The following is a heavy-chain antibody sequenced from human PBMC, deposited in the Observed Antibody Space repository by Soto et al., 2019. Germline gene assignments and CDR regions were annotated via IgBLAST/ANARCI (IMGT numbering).Heavy chain of an antibody. J-gene: IGHJ4*02. CDR1: GGSISSSSYY. Sequence: SETLSLTCTVSGGSISSSSYYWSWLRQPPGKGLEWIGYIYYSGSTYYNPSLKSRVTISVDTSKNQFSLKLSSVTAADTAVYYCAREATIAARLDSWGQGTLVTVSS. D-gene: IGHD6-6*01. CDR3: AREATIAARLDS. CDR2: IYYSGST. V-gene: IGHV4-30-4*01.